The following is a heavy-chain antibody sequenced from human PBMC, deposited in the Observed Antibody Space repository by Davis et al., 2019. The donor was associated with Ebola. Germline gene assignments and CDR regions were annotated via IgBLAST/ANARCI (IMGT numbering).Heavy chain of an antibody. CDR3: ARTNSGYSYGRRGDYYYYYGMDV. D-gene: IGHD5-18*01. J-gene: IGHJ6*02. Sequence: PGGSLRLSCAASGFTFSSYWMHWVRQAPGKGLEWVSAISGSGGSTYYADSVKGRFTISRDNSKNTLYLQMNSLRAEDTAVYYCARTNSGYSYGRRGDYYYYYGMDVWGQGTTVTVSS. V-gene: IGHV3-23*01. CDR2: ISGSGGST. CDR1: GFTFSSYW.